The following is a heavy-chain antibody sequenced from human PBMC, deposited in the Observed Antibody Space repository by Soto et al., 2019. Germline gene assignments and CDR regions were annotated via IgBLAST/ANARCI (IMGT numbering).Heavy chain of an antibody. J-gene: IGHJ1*01. D-gene: IGHD3-22*01. CDR1: GFSFSTYA. Sequence: GGYLRLSCAASGFSFSTYAMNWVRQAPGKGLEWVSSISGSGSNTYYADSVKGRFTISRDNSKNTLYLQMNSLTAEDTAMYYCAKDGLQSYYDSTGYFQHWGQGTLVTVSS. CDR3: AKDGLQSYYDSTGYFQH. CDR2: ISGSGSNT. V-gene: IGHV3-23*01.